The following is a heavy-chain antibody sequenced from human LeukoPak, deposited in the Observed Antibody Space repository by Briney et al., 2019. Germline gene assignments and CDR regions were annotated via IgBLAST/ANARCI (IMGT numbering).Heavy chain of an antibody. Sequence: GGSLRLSCAASGFTFSSYWMSWIRQAPGKGLEWVANIKQDGSEKYYVDSVKGRFTISRDNAKNSLYLQMKSLRAEDTAVYYCAREGLSGYDYYFDYWGQGTLVTVSS. V-gene: IGHV3-7*01. D-gene: IGHD5-12*01. CDR1: GFTFSSYW. J-gene: IGHJ4*02. CDR2: IKQDGSEK. CDR3: AREGLSGYDYYFDY.